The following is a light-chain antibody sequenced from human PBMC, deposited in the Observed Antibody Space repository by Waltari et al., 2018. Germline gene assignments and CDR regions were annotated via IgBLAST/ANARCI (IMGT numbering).Light chain of an antibody. J-gene: IGKJ1*01. CDR2: GAS. Sequence: EIVLTQSPGTLSLSPGERATLSCRASQSVSSSYLAWYQQKPGQAPRVLIHGASNRDTGPPDRXXXXXXXXXXXXXXXXXEPEDFAVYYCQQYGSSPWTFGQGTKVEIK. CDR1: QSVSSSY. V-gene: IGKV3-20*01. CDR3: QQYGSSPWT.